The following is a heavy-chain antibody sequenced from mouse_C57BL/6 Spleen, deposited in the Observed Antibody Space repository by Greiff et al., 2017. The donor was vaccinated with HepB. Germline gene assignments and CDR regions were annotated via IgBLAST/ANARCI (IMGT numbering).Heavy chain of an antibody. CDR2: IYPRSGNT. J-gene: IGHJ2*01. Sequence: QVQLQQSGAELARPGASVKLSCKASGYTFTSYGISWVKQRTGQGLEWIGEIYPRSGNTYYNEKFKGKATLTADKSSSTAYMELRSLTSEDSAVYFCARHDSSGSYFDYWGQGTTLTVSS. CDR3: ARHDSSGSYFDY. D-gene: IGHD3-2*02. CDR1: GYTFTSYG. V-gene: IGHV1-81*01.